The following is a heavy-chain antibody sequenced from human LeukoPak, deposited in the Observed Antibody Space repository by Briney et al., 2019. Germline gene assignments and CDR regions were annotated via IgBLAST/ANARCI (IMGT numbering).Heavy chain of an antibody. CDR1: GFSISDHG. CDR2: ISYNSRTI. CDR3: ARRVLVSYWYFDL. J-gene: IGHJ2*01. D-gene: IGHD2/OR15-2a*01. V-gene: IGHV3-9*01. Sequence: GGSLRLSCVASGFSISDHGMHWVRQSPEKGLEWVSGISYNSRTILYADSVQGRFTISRDNAKNSLYLQMNSLRPEDTAFYFCARRVLVSYWYFDLWGRGTLVTVSP.